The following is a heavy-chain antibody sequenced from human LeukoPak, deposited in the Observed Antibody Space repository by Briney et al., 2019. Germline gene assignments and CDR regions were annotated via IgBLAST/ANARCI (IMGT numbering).Heavy chain of an antibody. V-gene: IGHV1-46*01. CDR2: INPSGGST. D-gene: IGHD1-26*01. CDR3: ARGSPGYSGSYYSEDYFDY. CDR1: GYTFTSYY. Sequence: ASVKVSCKASGYTFTSYYMHWVRQAPGQGLEWMGIINPSGGSTSYAQKFQGRVTMTRDMSTSTVYMELCSLRSEDTAVYYCARGSPGYSGSYYSEDYFDYWGQGTLVTVSS. J-gene: IGHJ4*02.